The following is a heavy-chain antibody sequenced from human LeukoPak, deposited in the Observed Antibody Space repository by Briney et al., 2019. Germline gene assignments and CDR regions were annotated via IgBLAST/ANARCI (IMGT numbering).Heavy chain of an antibody. CDR3: ARDIHWTVVQWLGNEYYFDY. Sequence: GASVKVSCKASGYTFTGYYMHWVRQAPGQGLEWMGWINPNSGGTNYAQKFQGRVTMTRDTSISTAYMELRSLRSDDTAVYYCARDIHWTVVQWLGNEYYFDYWGQGTLVTVSS. CDR2: INPNSGGT. V-gene: IGHV1-2*02. J-gene: IGHJ4*02. D-gene: IGHD6-19*01. CDR1: GYTFTGYY.